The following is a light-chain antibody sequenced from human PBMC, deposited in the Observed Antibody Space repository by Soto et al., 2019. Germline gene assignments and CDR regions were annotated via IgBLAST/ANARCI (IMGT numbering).Light chain of an antibody. Sequence: ELVLTQSPGTLSLSPGEVATLSCRSSQDVGTNYLAWYQQEPGQAPRLLIFGASSRASGVPGRFSGSGSGTDFTLTISSLQPEDFATYYCQQSYSTPRTFGQGTKVDIK. CDR2: GAS. V-gene: IGKV3-20*01. CDR1: QDVGTNY. CDR3: QQSYSTPRT. J-gene: IGKJ1*01.